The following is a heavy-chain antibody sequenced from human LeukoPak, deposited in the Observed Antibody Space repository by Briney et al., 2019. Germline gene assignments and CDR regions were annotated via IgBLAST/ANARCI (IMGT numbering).Heavy chain of an antibody. Sequence: ASVKVSCKASGYTFTDYYMHWVRQAAGQGLEWLGWSNPNSGGTNYAQKFQGRVTMTRDTSISTAYMELSRLRSEETAVYYCAREYYDSSAYNQEAIDYWGQGTLVTVSS. CDR3: AREYYDSSAYNQEAIDY. J-gene: IGHJ4*02. V-gene: IGHV1-2*02. D-gene: IGHD3-22*01. CDR1: GYTFTDYY. CDR2: SNPNSGGT.